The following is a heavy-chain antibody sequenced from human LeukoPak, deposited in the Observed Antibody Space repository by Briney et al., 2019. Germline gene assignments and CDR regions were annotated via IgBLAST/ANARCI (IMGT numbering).Heavy chain of an antibody. D-gene: IGHD3-3*01. Sequence: EPSQTLSLTCTVSGRSISSGGYYWSWIRRHPGKGLEWIGYIYYSGSTYYNPSLKCGVTISVDTSKNPFYLQLSYVTSADTAVYYFARASNFWNGYSGFDYWGQGTLVTVSS. CDR1: GRSISSGGYY. CDR2: IYYSGST. CDR3: ARASNFWNGYSGFDY. J-gene: IGHJ4*02. V-gene: IGHV4-31*03.